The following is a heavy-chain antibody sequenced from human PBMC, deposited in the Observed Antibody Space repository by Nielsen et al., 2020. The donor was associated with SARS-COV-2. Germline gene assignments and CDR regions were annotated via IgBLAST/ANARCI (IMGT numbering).Heavy chain of an antibody. V-gene: IGHV1-69*13. J-gene: IGHJ6*02. CDR3: AREVKGLYGMDV. Sequence: SVKVSCKASGGTFSSYAISWVRQAPGQGLEWMGGIIPIFGTANYAQKFQGRVTITADESTSTAYMELSSLRSEDTAVYYCAREVKGLYGMDVWGQGTTVTVSS. CDR1: GGTFSSYA. CDR2: IIPIFGTA.